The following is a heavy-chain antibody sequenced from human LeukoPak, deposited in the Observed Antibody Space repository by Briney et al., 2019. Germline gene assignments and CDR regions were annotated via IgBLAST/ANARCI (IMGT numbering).Heavy chain of an antibody. V-gene: IGHV1-69*13. J-gene: IGHJ6*03. CDR3: ARGIVVVPAANYYYMDV. CDR1: GGTFSSYA. Sequence: ASVKVSCKASGGTFSSYAISWVRQAPGQGLEWMGGMIPIFGTANYAQKFQGRVTITADESTSTAYMELSSLRSEDTAVYYCARGIVVVPAANYYYMDVWGKGTTVTVSS. D-gene: IGHD2-2*01. CDR2: MIPIFGTA.